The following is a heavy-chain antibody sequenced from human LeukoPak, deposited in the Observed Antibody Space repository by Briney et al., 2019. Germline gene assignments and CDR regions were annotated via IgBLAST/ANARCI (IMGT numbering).Heavy chain of an antibody. CDR2: IRSKANSYAT. CDR1: GFTFSGSA. Sequence: GGSLKLSCAASGFTFSGSAMHWVRQASGKGLEWVGRIRSKANSYATAYAASVKGRFTISRDDPKNTAYLQMNSLKTEDTAVYYCTSASYSSSWYGFDYWGQGTLVTVSS. V-gene: IGHV3-73*01. CDR3: TSASYSSSWYGFDY. D-gene: IGHD6-13*01. J-gene: IGHJ4*02.